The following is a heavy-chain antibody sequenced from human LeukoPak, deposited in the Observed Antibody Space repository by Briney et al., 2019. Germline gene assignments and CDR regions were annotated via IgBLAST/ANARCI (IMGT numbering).Heavy chain of an antibody. Sequence: GGSLRLSCAASGFTVSSNYMSWVRQAPGKGLEWVSVIYSGGSTYYADSVKGRFTISRDNSKNTLYLQMNSLRAEDTAVYYCAREISSSWYVGAFDIWGQGTMVTVSS. D-gene: IGHD6-13*01. V-gene: IGHV3-53*01. CDR1: GFTVSSNY. J-gene: IGHJ3*02. CDR2: IYSGGST. CDR3: AREISSSWYVGAFDI.